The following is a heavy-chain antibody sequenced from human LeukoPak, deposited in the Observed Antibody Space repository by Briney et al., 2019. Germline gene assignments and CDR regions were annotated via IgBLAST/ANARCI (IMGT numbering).Heavy chain of an antibody. D-gene: IGHD5-12*01. J-gene: IGHJ4*02. CDR3: AKGQYCGYDTGSGY. CDR2: MSYDGSNK. V-gene: IGHV3-30*18. CDR1: GFTFSSYG. Sequence: GGSLRLSCAASGFTFSSYGMHWVRQAPGKELEWVAVMSYDGSNKYYADSVKGRLTISRDNSKNTLYLQMNSLRAEDTAVYYCAKGQYCGYDTGSGYWGQGTLVTVSS.